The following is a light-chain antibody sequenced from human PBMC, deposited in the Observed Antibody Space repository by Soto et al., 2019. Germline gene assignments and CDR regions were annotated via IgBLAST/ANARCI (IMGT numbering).Light chain of an antibody. V-gene: IGKV1-5*01. CDR2: DAS. CDR1: QIISRW. CDR3: QQYNSYLWT. Sequence: DIPMTQSPSTLSASVGDRVTITCRASQIISRWLAWYQQKPGKAPQLLIYDASTLASGVPSRFSGSGSGTEFTLTISSLQPDDFATYYCQQYNSYLWTFGQGTEVEIK. J-gene: IGKJ1*01.